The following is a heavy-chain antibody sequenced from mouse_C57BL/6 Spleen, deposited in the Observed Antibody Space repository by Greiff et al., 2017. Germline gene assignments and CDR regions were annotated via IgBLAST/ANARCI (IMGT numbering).Heavy chain of an antibody. J-gene: IGHJ2*01. Sequence: EVKLMESGPELVKPGDSVKISCKASGYSFTGYFMNWVMQSHGKSLEWIGRINPYNGDTFYNQKFKGKATLTVDKSSSTAHMELRSLTSEDSAVYYCARRYYGSSYENYFDYWGQGTTLTVSS. V-gene: IGHV1-20*01. CDR2: INPYNGDT. CDR1: GYSFTGYF. CDR3: ARRYYGSSYENYFDY. D-gene: IGHD1-1*01.